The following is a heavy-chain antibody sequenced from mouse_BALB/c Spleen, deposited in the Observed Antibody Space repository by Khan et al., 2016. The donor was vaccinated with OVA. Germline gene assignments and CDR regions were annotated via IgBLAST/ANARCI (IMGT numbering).Heavy chain of an antibody. Sequence: QVRLQQSGAELVKPGASVKLSCKASGYTFTSYDINWVRQRPEQGLEWIGWIFPGDDSTKYNEKFKGKATLTSDKSSSTAYMQLSRLTSEDSAVYFCARHSYGGILYWYFDVWGAGTTVTVSS. CDR1: GYTFTSYD. J-gene: IGHJ1*01. CDR2: IFPGDDST. D-gene: IGHD1-1*01. CDR3: ARHSYGGILYWYFDV. V-gene: IGHV1-85*01.